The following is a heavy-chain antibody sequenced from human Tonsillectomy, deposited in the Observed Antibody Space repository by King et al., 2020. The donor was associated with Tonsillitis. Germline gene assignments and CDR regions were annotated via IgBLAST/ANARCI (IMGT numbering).Heavy chain of an antibody. CDR1: GFTFSDYG. D-gene: IGHD5-24*01. Sequence: VQLVESGGGVVQPGRSLRLSCAASGFTFSDYGMHWVRQAPGKGLEWVAFISYDGNNKYYVDSVKGRFTISRDNSKNTLYLQMNSLRGEDTAVYYCVKHLDRYIYYGMDVWGQGTTVTVSS. CDR2: ISYDGNNK. CDR3: VKHLDRYIYYGMDV. J-gene: IGHJ6*02. V-gene: IGHV3-30*18.